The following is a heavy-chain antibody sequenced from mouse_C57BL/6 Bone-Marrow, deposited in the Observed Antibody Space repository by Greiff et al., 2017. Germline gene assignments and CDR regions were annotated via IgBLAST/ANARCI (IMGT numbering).Heavy chain of an antibody. CDR2: ISSGGSYT. CDR1: GFTFSSYG. V-gene: IGHV5-6*01. J-gene: IGHJ3*01. D-gene: IGHD1-1*02. Sequence: EVQLQQSGGDLVKPGGSLKLSCAASGFTFSSYGMSWVRQTPDKRLEWVATISSGGSYTYYPDSVKGRFTISRDNAKNTLYLQMSSLKSEDTAMYYCARGGGDWFAYWGQGTLVTVSA. CDR3: ARGGGDWFAY.